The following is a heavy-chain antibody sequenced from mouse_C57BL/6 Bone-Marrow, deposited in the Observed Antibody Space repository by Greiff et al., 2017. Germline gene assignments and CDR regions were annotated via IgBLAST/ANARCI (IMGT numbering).Heavy chain of an antibody. CDR2: IDPSDSYT. Sequence: QVQLQQPGAELVMPGASVKLSCKASGYTFTSYWMHWVKQRPGQGLEWIGEIDPSDSYTNYNQKFKGKSTLTVDKSSSTAYMQLSGLTSEDSAVYYCARTLTMDYWGQGTSVTVSS. V-gene: IGHV1-69*01. J-gene: IGHJ4*01. D-gene: IGHD6-1*01. CDR1: GYTFTSYW. CDR3: ARTLTMDY.